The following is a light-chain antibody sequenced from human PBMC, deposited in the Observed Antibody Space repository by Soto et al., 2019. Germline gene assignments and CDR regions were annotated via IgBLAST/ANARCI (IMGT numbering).Light chain of an antibody. CDR1: QSVNSNP. Sequence: EIVVTQSPGTLSLSPGERATLSCRAIQSVNSNPLAWYQQRPGQAPRLLVYDASIRSSGIPDRFSGSGSGTDFTLTISRLEPEDFAVFYCQQYGTSLVTFGPGTRLAIK. V-gene: IGKV3-20*01. CDR2: DAS. J-gene: IGKJ5*01. CDR3: QQYGTSLVT.